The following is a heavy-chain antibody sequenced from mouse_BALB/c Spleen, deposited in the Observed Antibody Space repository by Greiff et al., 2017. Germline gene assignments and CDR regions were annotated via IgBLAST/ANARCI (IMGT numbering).Heavy chain of an antibody. CDR3: ARGGYGYGTY. V-gene: IGHV3-2*02. Sequence: EVKLQESGPGLVKPSQSLSLTCTVTGYSITSDYAWNWIRQFPGNKLEWMGYISYSGSTSYNPSLKSRISITRDTSKNQFFLQLNSVTTEDTATYYCARGGYGYGTYWGQGTLVTVSA. D-gene: IGHD1-2*01. CDR2: ISYSGST. J-gene: IGHJ3*01. CDR1: GYSITSDYA.